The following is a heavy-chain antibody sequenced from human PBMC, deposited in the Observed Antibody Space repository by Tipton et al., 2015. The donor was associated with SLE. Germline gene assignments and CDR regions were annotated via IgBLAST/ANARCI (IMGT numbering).Heavy chain of an antibody. D-gene: IGHD2-8*01. CDR2: IYHSGST. J-gene: IGHJ3*02. V-gene: IGHV4-39*07. CDR1: GGSISTTSHY. CDR3: ARTKRGFDI. Sequence: TLSLTCTVSGGSISTTSHYWAWIRQPPGKGLECLGTIYHSGSTYYNPSLESRVTMSVDTSKNHFSLNLTSVTAADTAVYYCARTKRGFDIWGQGTMVTVSS.